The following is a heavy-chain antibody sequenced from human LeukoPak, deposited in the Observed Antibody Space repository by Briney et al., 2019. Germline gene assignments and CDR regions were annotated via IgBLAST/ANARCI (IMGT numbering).Heavy chain of an antibody. CDR1: GYTFTSYD. D-gene: IGHD3-10*01. CDR3: ARVVTMVRGVIITAYYYYMDV. CDR2: MNPHSGNT. V-gene: IGHV1-8*03. J-gene: IGHJ6*03. Sequence: ASVKVSCKASGYTFTSYDINWVRQATGQGLEWMGRMNPHSGNTGYAQKFQGRVTITRNTSISTAYMELSSLRSEDTAVYYCARVVTMVRGVIITAYYYYMDVWGKGTTVTVSS.